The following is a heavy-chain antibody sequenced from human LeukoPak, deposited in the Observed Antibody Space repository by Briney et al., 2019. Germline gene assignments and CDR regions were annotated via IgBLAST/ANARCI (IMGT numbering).Heavy chain of an antibody. CDR1: GGSISTYY. D-gene: IGHD2-2*01. Sequence: SETLSLTCTVSGGSISTYYWSWIRQPAGKGLEWIGRIHSSGTTHYNPSLRSRVTLSIDTSKNQFPLKLSSVTAADTAVYYCGRLNLPAVSGAFDYWGQGTLVTVSS. V-gene: IGHV4-4*07. CDR2: IHSSGTT. J-gene: IGHJ4*02. CDR3: GRLNLPAVSGAFDY.